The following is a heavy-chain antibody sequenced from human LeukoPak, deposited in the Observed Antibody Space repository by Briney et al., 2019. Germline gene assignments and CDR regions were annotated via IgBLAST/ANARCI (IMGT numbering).Heavy chain of an antibody. Sequence: PSETLSLTCTVSGGSITSHYWSWIWQPPGKGLEWIGYFYYSGSTNYNPSLESRVTISVDTSRTHFYLNLSSVTAADTAVYYCARSGGRDGYNFGYWGPGTLVTVSS. J-gene: IGHJ4*02. CDR2: FYYSGST. V-gene: IGHV4-59*08. CDR3: ARSGGRDGYNFGY. D-gene: IGHD5-24*01. CDR1: GGSITSHY.